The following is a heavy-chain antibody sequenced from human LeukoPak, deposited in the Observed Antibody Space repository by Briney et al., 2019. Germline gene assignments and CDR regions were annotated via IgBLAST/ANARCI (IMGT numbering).Heavy chain of an antibody. CDR3: ARGVVPAAMDERTNWFDP. Sequence: GSMKFSCKASGYTFTSYGISWVRQAPGQGLEWMGWISAYNGNTNYAQKLQGRVTMTTDTSTSTAYMELRSLRSDDTAVYYCARGVVPAAMDERTNWFDPWGQGTLVTVSS. CDR2: ISAYNGNT. D-gene: IGHD2-2*01. CDR1: GYTFTSYG. J-gene: IGHJ5*02. V-gene: IGHV1-18*04.